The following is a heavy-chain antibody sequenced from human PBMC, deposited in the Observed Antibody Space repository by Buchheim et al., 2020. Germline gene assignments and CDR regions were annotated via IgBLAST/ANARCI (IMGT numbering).Heavy chain of an antibody. CDR3: ARDWGNWCFDY. CDR2: INQDGSQK. J-gene: IGHJ4*02. V-gene: IGHV3-7*01. CDR1: GFTFTNFW. D-gene: IGHD2-8*01. Sequence: VQLVESGGGVVQPGRSLRLSCAASGFTFTNFWMNWVRQAPGRGLEWVANINQDGSQKHYVDSVKGRFTISRDNAKNSLYLQMNSLRAEDTAVYYCARDWGNWCFDYWGQGTL.